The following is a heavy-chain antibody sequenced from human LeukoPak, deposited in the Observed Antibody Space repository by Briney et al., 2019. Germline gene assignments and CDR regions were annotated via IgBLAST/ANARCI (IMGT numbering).Heavy chain of an antibody. J-gene: IGHJ4*02. CDR2: IDWDDDK. D-gene: IGHD3-10*01. CDR3: ARIDPLVRGVSGYFDY. Sequence: TLSLTCTVSGGSISSSSYYWGWIRQPPRKALEWLARIDWDDDKFYSTSLKTRLTISKDTSKNQVVLTMTNMDPVDTATYYCARIDPLVRGVSGYFDYWGEGTLVTVSS. V-gene: IGHV2-70*16. CDR1: GGSISSSSYY.